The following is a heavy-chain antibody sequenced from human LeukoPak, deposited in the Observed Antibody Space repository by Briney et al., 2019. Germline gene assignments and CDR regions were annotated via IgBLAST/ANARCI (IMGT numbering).Heavy chain of an antibody. CDR3: ARLPSLIGAFDI. J-gene: IGHJ3*02. CDR2: INHSGST. V-gene: IGHV4-34*01. Sequence: PSETLSLTCAVYGGSFSGYYWSWIRQPPGKGLEWIGEINHSGSTNYNPSLKSRVTISVDTSKNQFSLKLSSVTAADTAMYYCARLPSLIGAFDIWGQGTMVTVSS. CDR1: GGSFSGYY.